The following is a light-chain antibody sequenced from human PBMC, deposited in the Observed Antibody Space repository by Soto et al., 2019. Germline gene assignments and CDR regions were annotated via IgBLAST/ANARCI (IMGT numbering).Light chain of an antibody. CDR1: QSISSW. Sequence: DIQMTQSPSSVSASVGDRVTITCRASQSISSWLAWYQQKPGTVPKLLIYAASSLQSGVPSRFSGSGAGTALTHFTTSLQPQHPGNYYSHHGDSYPITFGQGTHLEIK. CDR2: AAS. J-gene: IGKJ5*01. CDR3: HHGDSYPIT. V-gene: IGKV1-12*01.